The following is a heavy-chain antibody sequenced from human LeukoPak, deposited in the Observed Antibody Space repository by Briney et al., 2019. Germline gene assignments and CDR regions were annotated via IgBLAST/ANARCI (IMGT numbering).Heavy chain of an antibody. CDR3: ARVGSGSYYPYAFDI. CDR2: ISSSSSYI. J-gene: IGHJ3*02. D-gene: IGHD1-26*01. Sequence: GGSLRLSCAASGFTFSSYAMSWVRQAPGGGLGWGSSISSSSSYIYYADSVKGRFTISRDNAKNSLYLQMNSLRAEDTAVYYCARVGSGSYYPYAFDIGGQGTMVTVSA. CDR1: GFTFSSYA. V-gene: IGHV3-21*01.